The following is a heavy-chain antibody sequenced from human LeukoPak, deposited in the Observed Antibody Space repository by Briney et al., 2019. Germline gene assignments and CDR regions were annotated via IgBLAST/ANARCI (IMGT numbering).Heavy chain of an antibody. D-gene: IGHD6-19*01. CDR2: INPNSGGT. CDR3: ATSTVAGHFDY. Sequence: GASVKVSCKASGYTFTGYYMHWVRQAPGQGLEWMGWINPNSGGTNYAQKFQGRVTMTTDTSTSTAYMELRSLRSDDTAVYYCATSTVAGHFDYWGQGTLVTVSS. V-gene: IGHV1-2*02. J-gene: IGHJ4*02. CDR1: GYTFTGYY.